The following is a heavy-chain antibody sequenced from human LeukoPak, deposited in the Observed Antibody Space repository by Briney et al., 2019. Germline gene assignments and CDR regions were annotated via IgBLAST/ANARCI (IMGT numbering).Heavy chain of an antibody. CDR3: ARDQLGGATFGFDY. CDR2: ISYDGSNK. J-gene: IGHJ4*02. V-gene: IGHV3-30-3*01. CDR1: GFTFSSYA. Sequence: PGRSLRLSCAASGFTFSSYAMHWVRQAPGKGLEWVAVISYDGSNKYYADSVKGRFTISRDNSKNTLYLQMNSLRAEDTAVYYCARDQLGGATFGFDYWGQGTLVTVSS. D-gene: IGHD1-26*01.